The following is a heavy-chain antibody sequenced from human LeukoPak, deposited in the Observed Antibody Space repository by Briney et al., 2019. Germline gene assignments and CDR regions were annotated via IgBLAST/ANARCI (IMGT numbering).Heavy chain of an antibody. CDR2: IGTVGDT. V-gene: IGHV3-13*01. CDR1: GFTFSSYD. J-gene: IGHJ3*01. D-gene: IGHD6-19*01. CDR3: TREGAAVLLDGLDL. Sequence: GGSLRLSCATSGFTFSSYDMHWVRQAPGKGLEWVSAIGTVGDTHYLGSVKGRFTISRENAKNSVYLQMNSLRVEDTAIYFCTREGAAVLLDGLDLWGQGTMVTVSS.